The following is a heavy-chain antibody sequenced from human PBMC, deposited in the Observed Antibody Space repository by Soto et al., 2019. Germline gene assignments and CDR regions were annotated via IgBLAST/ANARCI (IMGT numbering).Heavy chain of an antibody. V-gene: IGHV4-59*01. Sequence: SETLSLTCSISDGSISSYYWTWIRQPPGKGLEWIGYIYFTGSTKSNASLRSRVTISLDTSKSQFSLKLRSVTAADTAVYYCARGGYSYGAGLNSWGQGTLVTVSS. J-gene: IGHJ4*02. CDR3: ARGGYSYGAGLNS. D-gene: IGHD5-18*01. CDR1: DGSISSYY. CDR2: IYFTGST.